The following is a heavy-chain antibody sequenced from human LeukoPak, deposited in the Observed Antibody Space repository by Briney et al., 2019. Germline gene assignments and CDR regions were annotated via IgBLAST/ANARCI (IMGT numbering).Heavy chain of an antibody. D-gene: IGHD3-10*01. V-gene: IGHV4-39*01. CDR2: IYYSGST. CDR1: GGSISSSSYY. CDR3: ASNYGPGSYTNNNWFDP. Sequence: SETLSLTCIVSGGSISSSSYYWGWIRQPPGKELEWIGSIYYSGSTYYNPSLKSRVTISVDTSKNQFSLKLSSVTAADTAVYYCASNYGPGSYTNNNWFDPWGQGTLVTVSS. J-gene: IGHJ5*02.